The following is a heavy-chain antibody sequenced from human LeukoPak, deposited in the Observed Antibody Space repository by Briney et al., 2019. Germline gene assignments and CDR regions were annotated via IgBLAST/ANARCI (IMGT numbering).Heavy chain of an antibody. CDR2: MNPNSGKT. CDR3: ARGSTVDTVATPLKY. D-gene: IGHD5-12*01. CDR1: GYTFTSYD. V-gene: IGHV1-8*01. J-gene: IGHJ4*02. Sequence: ASVKVSCKASGYTFTSYDISWVRQATGQGLEWMGWMNPNSGKTGYAQKFQGRVTMTRSTSISTAYMELSSLRSEDTAVYYCARGSTVDTVATPLKYWGQGTLVTVSS.